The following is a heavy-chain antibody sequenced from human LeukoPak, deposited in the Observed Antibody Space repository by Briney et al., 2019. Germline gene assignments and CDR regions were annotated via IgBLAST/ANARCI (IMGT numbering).Heavy chain of an antibody. D-gene: IGHD3-3*01. V-gene: IGHV3-21*01. CDR3: GKDKKGFCYIGMEV. J-gene: IGHJ6*04. Sequence: GGSLRLSCVASGFTFSSYNMNWVRQAPGKGLEWISSISSSSSSYIYYAGLVKGRFTISRDNAKNSLYLQMNGLRAEDTAVYYCGKDKKGFCYIGMEVWGKGSTVTVSS. CDR1: GFTFSSYN. CDR2: ISSSSSSYI.